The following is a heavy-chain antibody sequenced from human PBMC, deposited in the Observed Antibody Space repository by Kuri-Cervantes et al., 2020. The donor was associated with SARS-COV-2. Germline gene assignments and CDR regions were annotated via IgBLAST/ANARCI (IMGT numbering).Heavy chain of an antibody. V-gene: IGHV3-21*04. Sequence: GESLKISCAASGFTFSSYSMNWVRQAPGKGLEWVSSISSTSSYIYYADSVEGRFTISRDNAKNSLYLQMNRLRAEDTALYYCAREGDYWGQGTLVTVSS. J-gene: IGHJ4*02. CDR3: AREGDY. CDR2: ISSTSSYI. CDR1: GFTFSSYS.